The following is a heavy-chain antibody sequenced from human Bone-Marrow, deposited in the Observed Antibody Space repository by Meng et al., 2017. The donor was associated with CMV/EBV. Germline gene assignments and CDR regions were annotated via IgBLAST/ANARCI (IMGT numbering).Heavy chain of an antibody. D-gene: IGHD2-15*01. J-gene: IGHJ2*01. CDR1: GYTFTSYD. CDR2: MNPNSGNT. V-gene: IGHV1-8*01. Sequence: ASVKVSCKASGYTFTSYDINWVRQATGQGLKWMGWMNPNSGNTGYAQKFQGRVTMTRNTSISTAYMELSSLRSEDTAVYYCAGVDELIHSWAWYFDLWGRGTLVTVSS. CDR3: AGVDELIHSWAWYFDL.